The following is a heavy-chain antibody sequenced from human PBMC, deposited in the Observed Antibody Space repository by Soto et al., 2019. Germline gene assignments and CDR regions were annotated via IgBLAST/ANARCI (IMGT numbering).Heavy chain of an antibody. J-gene: IGHJ4*02. CDR1: DGSFNDYF. V-gene: IGHV4-34*01. CDR2: IRRSGST. CDR3: ARPLGDY. Sequence: SETLSLTCVVYDGSFNDYFWTWIRQPPGKGLEWIGEIRRSGSTNYNPSLKSRVTISVDTSKNQFSLKLSSVTAADTAVYYCARPLGDYWGQGTLVTVSS.